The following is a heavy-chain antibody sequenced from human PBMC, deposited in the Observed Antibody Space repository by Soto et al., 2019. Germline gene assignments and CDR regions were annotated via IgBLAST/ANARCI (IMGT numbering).Heavy chain of an antibody. CDR3: AHSLYDYVWGTNWFDP. V-gene: IGHV2-5*02. D-gene: IGHD3-16*01. CDR2: IYWADDK. Sequence: QITLKESGPTLVKPTQTLTLTFTFSGFSLSTSGVGVGWIRQPPGTALEWLALIYWADDKRYSPSLKSRLTITKDTSKNQVVLTMTNMDPVDTATYYCAHSLYDYVWGTNWFDPWGQGTLVTVSS. CDR1: GFSLSTSGVG. J-gene: IGHJ5*02.